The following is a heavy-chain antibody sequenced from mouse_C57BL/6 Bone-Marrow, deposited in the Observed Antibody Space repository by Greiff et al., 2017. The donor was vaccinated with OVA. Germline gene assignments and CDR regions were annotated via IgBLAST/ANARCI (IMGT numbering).Heavy chain of an antibody. CDR2: ISSGSSTI. D-gene: IGHD2-3*01. CDR1: GFTFSDYG. J-gene: IGHJ3*01. Sequence: EVQVVESGGGLVKPGGSLKLSCAASGFTFSDYGMHWVRQAPEKGLEWVAYISSGSSTIYYADTVTGRFTISRDHAKNTLFLQMASLRSEDTAMDYCARADGAWFADWGQGTLVTVSA. V-gene: IGHV5-17*01. CDR3: ARADGAWFAD.